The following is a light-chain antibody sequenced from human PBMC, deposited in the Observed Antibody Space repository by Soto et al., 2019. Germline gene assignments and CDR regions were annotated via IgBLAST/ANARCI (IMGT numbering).Light chain of an antibody. CDR3: QQMHTMST. V-gene: IGKV1-39*01. CDR1: QNVKRY. Sequence: DIQMTQSPSSLSASAGDSVTITCRASQNVKRYLNWYQQKPGEAPKLLVYAASSLQGGVPSRFRGSGSGTDLTLTITSLQPDDVATYFCQQMHTMSTLGQGTKVEIK. CDR2: AAS. J-gene: IGKJ1*01.